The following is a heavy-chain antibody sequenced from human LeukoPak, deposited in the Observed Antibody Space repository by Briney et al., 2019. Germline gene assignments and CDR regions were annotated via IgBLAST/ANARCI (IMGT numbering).Heavy chain of an antibody. Sequence: ASVKVSCKASGYTFTGYYMHWVRQAPGQGLEWMGWINPNSGGTNYAQKFQGRVTMTRDTSISTAYMELSRLRSDDTAVYYCARDLAPLYYPTPQDAFDIWGQGTMVTVSS. CDR1: GYTFTGYY. D-gene: IGHD3-10*01. V-gene: IGHV1-2*02. CDR3: ARDLAPLYYPTPQDAFDI. J-gene: IGHJ3*02. CDR2: INPNSGGT.